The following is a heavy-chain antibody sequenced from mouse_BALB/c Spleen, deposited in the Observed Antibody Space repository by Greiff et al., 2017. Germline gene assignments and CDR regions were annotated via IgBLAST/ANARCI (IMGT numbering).Heavy chain of an antibody. CDR2: ISSGSSTI. CDR3: ARSGGNYVDAMDY. CDR1: GFTFSSFG. V-gene: IGHV5-17*02. Sequence: EVMLVESGGGLVQPGGSRKLSCAASGFTFSSFGMHWVRQAPEKGLEWVAYISSGSSTIYYADTVKGRFTISRDNPKNTLFLQMTSLRSEDTAMYYCARSGGNYVDAMDYWGQGTSVTVSS. J-gene: IGHJ4*01. D-gene: IGHD2-1*01.